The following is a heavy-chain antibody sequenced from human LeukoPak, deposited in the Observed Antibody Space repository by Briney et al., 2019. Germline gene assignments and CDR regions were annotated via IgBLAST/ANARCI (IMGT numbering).Heavy chain of an antibody. D-gene: IGHD3-10*01. CDR1: GYTFTSYY. CDR2: INPSGGST. Sequence: ASVKVSCKVSGYTFTSYYMHWVRQAPGQGLEWMGIINPSGGSTSYAQKLQGRVTMTRDTSTSTVYMELSSLRSEDTAVYYCARDDGSGRYGYYYMDVWDKGTTVTV. V-gene: IGHV1-46*01. CDR3: ARDDGSGRYGYYYMDV. J-gene: IGHJ6*03.